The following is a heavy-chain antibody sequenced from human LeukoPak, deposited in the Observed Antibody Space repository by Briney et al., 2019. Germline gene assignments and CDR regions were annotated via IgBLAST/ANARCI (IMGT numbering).Heavy chain of an antibody. D-gene: IGHD3-3*01. CDR1: GYTFTGYY. CDR2: IIPIFGTA. J-gene: IGHJ4*02. Sequence: SVKVSCKASGYTFTGYYMHWVRQAPGQGLEWMGGIIPIFGTANYAQKFQGRVTITTDESTSTAYMELSSLRSGDTAVYYCARGGYDFWSGYNFDYWGQGTLVTVSS. V-gene: IGHV1-69*05. CDR3: ARGGYDFWSGYNFDY.